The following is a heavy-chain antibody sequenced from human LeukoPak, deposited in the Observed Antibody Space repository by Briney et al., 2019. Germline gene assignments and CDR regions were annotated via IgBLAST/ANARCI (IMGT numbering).Heavy chain of an antibody. CDR3: ARDFPELWFGESYNFDY. CDR2: IYHSGST. J-gene: IGHJ4*02. Sequence: SETLSLTCAVSGGSISSSNWWSWVRQPPGKGLEWIGEIYHSGSTNYNPSLKSRVTISVDKSKNQFSLKLSSVTAADTAVYYCARDFPELWFGESYNFDYWGQGTLVTVSS. V-gene: IGHV4-4*02. D-gene: IGHD3-10*01. CDR1: GGSISSSNW.